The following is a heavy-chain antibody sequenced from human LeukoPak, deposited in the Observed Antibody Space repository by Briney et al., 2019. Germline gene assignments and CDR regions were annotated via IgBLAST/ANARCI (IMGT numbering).Heavy chain of an antibody. Sequence: GGSLRLSCAASRFTFSNAWMNWVRQAPGRGLEWVGRIKSKVDGETTDYAAPVKGRFTISRDDSNNMVYLQMNSLKIEDTAVYYCAIDEPNYAPYDFDYWGQGTLVTVSS. V-gene: IGHV3-15*01. CDR3: AIDEPNYAPYDFDY. CDR2: IKSKVDGETT. D-gene: IGHD4/OR15-4a*01. J-gene: IGHJ4*02. CDR1: RFTFSNAW.